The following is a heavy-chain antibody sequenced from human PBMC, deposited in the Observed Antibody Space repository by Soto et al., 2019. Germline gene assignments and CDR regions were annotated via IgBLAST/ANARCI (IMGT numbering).Heavy chain of an antibody. CDR2: ISYSGST. V-gene: IGHV4-61*01. CDR1: GASVSSGNYY. CDR3: ARGSGSYYAY. J-gene: IGHJ4*02. Sequence: QVQLQESGPGLVKPSETLSLTCTVSGASVSSGNYYWSWIRQPPGKVLECIGYISYSGSTNYNPSLKSRVTISIDTAKNQFSLNLSSVTAADTAVYYCARGSGSYYAYWGQGTLVTVSS. D-gene: IGHD1-26*01.